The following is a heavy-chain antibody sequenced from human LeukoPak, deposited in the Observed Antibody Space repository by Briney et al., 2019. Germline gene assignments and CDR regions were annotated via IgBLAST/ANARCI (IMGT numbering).Heavy chain of an antibody. Sequence: SVKVSCKASGGTFSSYAISWVRQAPGQGLEWMGRIIPILGVANYAQKFQGRVTITADRSTSTAYMELSSLRSEDTAVYYCARGTYYYDSSGYFFDSWGQGTLVTVSS. J-gene: IGHJ4*02. CDR3: ARGTYYYDSSGYFFDS. CDR1: GGTFSSYA. CDR2: IIPILGVA. D-gene: IGHD3-22*01. V-gene: IGHV1-69*04.